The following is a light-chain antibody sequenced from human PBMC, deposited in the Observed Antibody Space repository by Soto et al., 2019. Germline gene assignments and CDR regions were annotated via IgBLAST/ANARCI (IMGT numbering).Light chain of an antibody. CDR3: CSYTSRITYV. CDR2: EVS. CDR1: SSDVGGYNY. J-gene: IGLJ1*01. Sequence: QSALTKPASVSGSPGQSITISCTGTSSDVGGYNYVSWYQQHPGKAPKLMIYEVSNRPSGVSNRFSGSKSDNTASLTISGLQAEDEADYFCCSYTSRITYVFGSGTKLTVL. V-gene: IGLV2-14*01.